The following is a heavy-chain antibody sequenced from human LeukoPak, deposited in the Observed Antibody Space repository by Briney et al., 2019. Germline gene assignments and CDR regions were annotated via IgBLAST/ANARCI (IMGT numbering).Heavy chain of an antibody. J-gene: IGHJ4*02. V-gene: IGHV1-24*01. CDR3: AKDHVHDSSGHYYMFGY. D-gene: IGHD3-22*01. CDR2: FDPEDGET. Sequence: ASVKVSCKVSGYTLTELSMHWVRQAPGKGLEWMGGFDPEDGETIYAQKFQGRVTMTEDTSTDTAYMELSSLRAEDTAVYYCAKDHVHDSSGHYYMFGYWGQGTLVTVSS. CDR1: GYTLTELS.